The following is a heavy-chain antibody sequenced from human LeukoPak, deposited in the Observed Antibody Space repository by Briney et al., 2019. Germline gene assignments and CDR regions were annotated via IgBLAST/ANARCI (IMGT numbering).Heavy chain of an antibody. V-gene: IGHV3-74*01. CDR3: ARVDSSSWYYFDY. J-gene: IGHJ4*02. CDR1: GFTFSSYR. CDR2: INSDGRSA. D-gene: IGHD6-13*01. Sequence: HPGGSLRLSCAASGFTFSSYRMHWVRQAPGKGLVWVSRINSDGRSASYADSVKGRLTISRDNAKNTLYLQMKSLRAEDTAVYYCARVDSSSWYYFDYWGQGTLVTVSS.